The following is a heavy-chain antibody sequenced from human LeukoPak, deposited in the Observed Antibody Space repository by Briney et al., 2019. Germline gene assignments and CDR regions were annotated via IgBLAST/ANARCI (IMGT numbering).Heavy chain of an antibody. Sequence: GGSLRLSCAASGFTFSSYPMTWVRQTPEKGLEWVSSISGSGGTTYYTDSVKGRFTLSRDNSKNTLYLQMSSLRAEDTAVYYCVKDLGYYYGSKGYSIWGQGTMVTVSS. CDR3: VKDLGYYYGSKGYSI. D-gene: IGHD3-22*01. V-gene: IGHV3-23*01. CDR1: GFTFSSYP. CDR2: ISGSGGTT. J-gene: IGHJ3*02.